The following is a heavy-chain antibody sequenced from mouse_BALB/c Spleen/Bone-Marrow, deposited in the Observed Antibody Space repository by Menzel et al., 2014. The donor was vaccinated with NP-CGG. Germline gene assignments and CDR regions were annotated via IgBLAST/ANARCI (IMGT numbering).Heavy chain of an antibody. Sequence: QVQLQQSGAELVRPGTSVKVSCKASGYAFTNYLIEWVKQRPGQGLEWIGVXNPGSGGTNYNEKFKGKATLTADKSSSTAYMQLXXXXSDXSAVYFCXXXXXXXXXXXWXQGTTLTVSS. CDR2: XNPGSGGT. CDR3: XXXXXXXXXXX. J-gene: IGHJ2*01. CDR1: GYAFTNYL. V-gene: IGHV1-54*01.